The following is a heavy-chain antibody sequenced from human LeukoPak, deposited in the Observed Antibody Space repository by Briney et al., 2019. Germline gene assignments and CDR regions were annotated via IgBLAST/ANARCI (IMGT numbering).Heavy chain of an antibody. V-gene: IGHV4-59*12. J-gene: IGHJ6*04. D-gene: IGHD4-17*01. CDR2: IYYSGST. CDR1: GGSISSYY. Sequence: SETLSLTCTVSGGSISSYYWSWIRQPPGKGLEWIGYIYYSGSTNYNPSLKSRVTISIDTSKNQFSLRLTSVTAADTAVYYCARDLDTTVTMKGMDVWGKGTTVTVSS. CDR3: ARDLDTTVTMKGMDV.